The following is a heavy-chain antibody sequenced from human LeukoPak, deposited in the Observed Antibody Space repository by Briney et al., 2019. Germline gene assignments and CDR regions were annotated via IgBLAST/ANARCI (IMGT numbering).Heavy chain of an antibody. J-gene: IGHJ4*02. CDR3: ARESDSGGFSNY. CDR1: GNSSSSGYY. D-gene: IGHD3-22*01. Sequence: PSETLSLTCAVSGNSSSSGYYWGWIRQPPGKGLEWIGTIYHSGSTSYNPSLKSRVTISVDTSENQFSLRLSSVTAADTAVYYCARESDSGGFSNYWGQGILVTVSS. V-gene: IGHV4-38-2*01. CDR2: IYHSGST.